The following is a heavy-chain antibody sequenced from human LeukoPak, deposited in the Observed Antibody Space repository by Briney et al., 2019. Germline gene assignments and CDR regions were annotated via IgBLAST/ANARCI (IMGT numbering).Heavy chain of an antibody. CDR1: GFTFSSYA. Sequence: GGSLRLSCAASGFTFSSYAMHWVRQAPGKGLEWVAVISYDGNNKYYADSVKGRFTISRDNSKNTLYLQMNSLRAEDTAVYYCAREIAAATLFDYWGQGTLVTVSS. CDR3: AREIAAATLFDY. V-gene: IGHV3-30*01. D-gene: IGHD6-13*01. CDR2: ISYDGNNK. J-gene: IGHJ4*02.